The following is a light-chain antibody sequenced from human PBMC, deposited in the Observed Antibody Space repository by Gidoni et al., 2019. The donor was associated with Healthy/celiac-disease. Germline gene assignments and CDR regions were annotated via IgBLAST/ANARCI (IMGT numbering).Light chain of an antibody. CDR1: QSIGSW. Sequence: DIQMTQSPSTLSASGGDRVTITCRASQSIGSWLAWYQQKPGKAPKLLIYDGSTLESGVPSRFSGTRSGTEFTLAISSLQPDDFATYYCQQDDNSWTFGQGTKVEIK. CDR3: QQDDNSWT. V-gene: IGKV1-5*01. CDR2: DGS. J-gene: IGKJ1*01.